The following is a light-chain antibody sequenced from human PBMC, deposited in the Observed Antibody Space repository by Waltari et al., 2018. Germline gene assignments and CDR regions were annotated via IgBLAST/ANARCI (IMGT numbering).Light chain of an antibody. CDR2: VNSDGIQ. V-gene: IGLV4-69*01. CDR1: SGHTSNI. J-gene: IGLJ3*02. CDR3: QTGGHGTWV. Sequence: QLVLTQSPSASASLGASVKLTCTLSSGHTSNIVAWLQQQPEKGPGYLMKVNSDGIQRRGDEIPDRFSGSGSGAERYLTISSLQSDDEADYYCQTGGHGTWVFGGGTKLTVL.